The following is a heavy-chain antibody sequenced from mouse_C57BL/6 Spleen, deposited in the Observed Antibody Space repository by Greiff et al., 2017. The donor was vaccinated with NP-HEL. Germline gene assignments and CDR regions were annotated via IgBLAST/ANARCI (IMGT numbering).Heavy chain of an antibody. D-gene: IGHD1-1*01. CDR1: GYAFSSSW. CDR3: AGYGSSYDYAMDY. J-gene: IGHJ4*01. Sequence: VQLVESGPELVKPGASVKISCKASGYAFSSSWMNWVKQRPGKGLEWIGRIYPGDGDTNYNGKFKGKATLTADKYSSTAYMQLSSLTSEDSAVYFCAGYGSSYDYAMDYWGQGTSVTVSS. CDR2: IYPGDGDT. V-gene: IGHV1-82*01.